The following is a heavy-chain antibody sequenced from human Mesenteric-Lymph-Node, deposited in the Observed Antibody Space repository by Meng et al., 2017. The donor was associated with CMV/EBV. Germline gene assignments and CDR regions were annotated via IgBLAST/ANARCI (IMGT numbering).Heavy chain of an antibody. CDR3: ATVEGPAPDAPDYFPY. J-gene: IGHJ1*01. CDR2: IYPGDSDT. D-gene: IGHD2-2*01. V-gene: IGHV5-51*01. CDR1: GYTFTSYW. Sequence: GGSLRLSCKASGYTFTSYWIAWVRQMPGKGLEWMGVIYPGDSDTTYSPSFQGQVTISADKSISTIYLQWSSLRASHSAMYYCATVEGPAPDAPDYFPYWGQGTLVTVSS.